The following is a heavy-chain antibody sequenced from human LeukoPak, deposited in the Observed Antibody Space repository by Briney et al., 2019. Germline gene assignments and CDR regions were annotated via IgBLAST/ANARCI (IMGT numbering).Heavy chain of an antibody. J-gene: IGHJ3*02. Sequence: KPSETLSLTCAVSGYSISSGSYWGWVRQPPGKGLEWIATIYHSGSTYYNPSLQSRVTISMDTSKNQLSLMLTSVTAADTAVYYCTRAPSDGWAEDAFDIWGHGTMVTVSS. CDR1: GYSISSGSY. D-gene: IGHD2-2*03. CDR2: IYHSGST. CDR3: TRAPSDGWAEDAFDI. V-gene: IGHV4-38-2*01.